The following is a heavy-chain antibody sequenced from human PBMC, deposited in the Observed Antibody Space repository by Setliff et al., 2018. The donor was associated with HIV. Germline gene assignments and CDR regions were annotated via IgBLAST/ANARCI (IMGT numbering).Heavy chain of an antibody. CDR2: ISYDGSKK. CDR3: ARGPTTVTNYYYYYMDV. J-gene: IGHJ6*03. Sequence: PGGSLRLSCAASGFTFSRYGMHWVRQAPGKGLEWVAFISYDGSKKYDADFVKGRFTISRDNDRNSLYLQMNGLRAEDTAVYYCARGPTTVTNYYYYYMDVWGKGTTVTVSS. CDR1: GFTFSRYG. D-gene: IGHD4-17*01. V-gene: IGHV3-30*04.